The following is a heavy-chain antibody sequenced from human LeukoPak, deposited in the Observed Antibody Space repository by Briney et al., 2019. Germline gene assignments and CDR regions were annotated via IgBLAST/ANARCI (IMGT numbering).Heavy chain of an antibody. Sequence: SVKVSCKASGGTFSSYAISWVRQAPGQGLEWMGRIIPILGIANYAQKFQGRVTITADKSTSTAYMELSSLRSEDTAVYYCARSFHGYSGYDYHYWGQGTLVTVPS. D-gene: IGHD5-12*01. CDR2: IIPILGIA. J-gene: IGHJ4*02. CDR1: GGTFSSYA. CDR3: ARSFHGYSGYDYHY. V-gene: IGHV1-69*04.